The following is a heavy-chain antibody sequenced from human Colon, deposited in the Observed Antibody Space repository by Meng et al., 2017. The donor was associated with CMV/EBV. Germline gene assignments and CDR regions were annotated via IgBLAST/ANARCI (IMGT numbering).Heavy chain of an antibody. D-gene: IGHD3-3*01. CDR1: GFIFGDYA. CDR3: VRGTQYSDFWSGFPY. V-gene: IGHV3-23*01. Sequence: GESLKISCAASGFIFGDYAMTWVRQAPGKGLEWVASIIGSGFYTYYADSVKGRFTISRDNSRNMIDLQMSNLTAEDTALYYCVRGTQYSDFWSGFPYWGHGTLVTVSS. J-gene: IGHJ4*01. CDR2: IIGSGFYT.